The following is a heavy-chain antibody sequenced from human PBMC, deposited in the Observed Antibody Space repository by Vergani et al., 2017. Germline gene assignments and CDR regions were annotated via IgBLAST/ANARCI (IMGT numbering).Heavy chain of an antibody. CDR2: ISSSGSTI. J-gene: IGHJ4*02. Sequence: VQLVESGGGLVKPGGSLRLSCAASGFTFSSYEMNWVRQAPGKGLEWLSYISSSGSTIYYADSVKGRFTISRDNAKNSLYLQMNSLRAEDTAVYYCARVDDFWTLDYWGQGTLVTVSS. V-gene: IGHV3-48*03. CDR3: ARVDDFWTLDY. CDR1: GFTFSSYE. D-gene: IGHD3-3*01.